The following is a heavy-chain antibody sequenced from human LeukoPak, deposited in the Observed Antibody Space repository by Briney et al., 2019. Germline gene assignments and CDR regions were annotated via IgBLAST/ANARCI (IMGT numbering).Heavy chain of an antibody. D-gene: IGHD3-9*01. CDR1: GFSFSSCA. Sequence: PGGSLRLSCAAPGFSFSSCAMSWVRQAPGKGLEWVSGISGSGDSTDYADSVKGRFTISRDNSKNTLCLQINSLRAEDTAVYYCARPPSDNLLTGSLYYFDNWGQGTLVTVSS. CDR2: ISGSGDST. CDR3: ARPPSDNLLTGSLYYFDN. J-gene: IGHJ4*02. V-gene: IGHV3-23*01.